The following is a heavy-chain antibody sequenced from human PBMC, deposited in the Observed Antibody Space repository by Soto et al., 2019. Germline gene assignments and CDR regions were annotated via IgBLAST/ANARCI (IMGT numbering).Heavy chain of an antibody. J-gene: IGHJ4*02. CDR3: AGIAVAGTRFDF. D-gene: IGHD6-19*01. V-gene: IGHV4-4*02. CDR2: IYHSGST. Sequence: QVQLQESGPGLVKPSGTLSLTCAVSGGSISSSNWWSWVRQPPGKGLEWIGEIYHSGSTDYNPSLKRRVTTSVDKSKMQFSLKLSSVTAAYTAVYYCAGIAVAGTRFDFWGQGTLVTVSS. CDR1: GGSISSSNW.